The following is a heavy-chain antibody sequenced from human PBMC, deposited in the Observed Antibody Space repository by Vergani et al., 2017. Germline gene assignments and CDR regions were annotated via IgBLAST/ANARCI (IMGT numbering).Heavy chain of an antibody. CDR1: GFTFSDFS. D-gene: IGHD3-9*01. J-gene: IGHJ6*02. CDR2: IGSSGPYI. V-gene: IGHV3-21*01. Sequence: EVHLEESGGGLVQPGGSLRLSCAASGFTFSDFSMSWVRQAPGKGLEWVAFIGSSGPYINYADSVKGRFIISRDNTKNSLYLQMNSLRAEDTAVYYCARPITISSYGMDVWGQGTTVTVSS. CDR3: ARPITISSYGMDV.